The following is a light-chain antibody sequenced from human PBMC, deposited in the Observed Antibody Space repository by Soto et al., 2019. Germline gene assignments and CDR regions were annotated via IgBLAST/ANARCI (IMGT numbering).Light chain of an antibody. CDR3: FTFTTSGTHV. CDR1: SSDVGAYDY. V-gene: IGLV2-14*01. Sequence: QSALTQPASVSGSPGQSITISCTGTSSDVGAYDYVSWFQQHPGKAPKLIISEVNIRPSGVSNRFSGSKSGNAASLTISGLRTEDEADYFCFTFTTSGTHVFGTGTKITGL. CDR2: EVN. J-gene: IGLJ1*01.